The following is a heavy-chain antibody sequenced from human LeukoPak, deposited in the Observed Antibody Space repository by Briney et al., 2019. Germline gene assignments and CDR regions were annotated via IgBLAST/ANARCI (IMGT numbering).Heavy chain of an antibody. J-gene: IGHJ4*02. V-gene: IGHV3-23*01. CDR2: ISGSGGST. D-gene: IGHD3-3*01. CDR3: AKGWYYDFWSGLSAY. CDR1: GFTFSSYA. Sequence: GGSLRLSCAASGFTFSSYAMSWVRQAPGKGLEWVSAISGSGGSTYYADSVKGRFTISRDNSKNTLYLQMNSLRAEDTAVYYCAKGWYYDFWSGLSAYWGQGTLVTVSS.